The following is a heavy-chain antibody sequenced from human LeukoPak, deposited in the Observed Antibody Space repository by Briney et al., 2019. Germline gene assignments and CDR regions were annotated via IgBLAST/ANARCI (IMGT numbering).Heavy chain of an antibody. CDR3: ASVGNSQVFHY. Sequence: SVKVSCKASGGTFSSYAISWVRQAPGQGLEWMGGIIPIFGTANYAQKFQGRVTIATDESTSTAYMELSSLRSEDTAVYYCASVGNSQVFHYWGQGTLVTVSS. CDR1: GGTFSSYA. D-gene: IGHD1-7*01. CDR2: IIPIFGTA. J-gene: IGHJ4*02. V-gene: IGHV1-69*05.